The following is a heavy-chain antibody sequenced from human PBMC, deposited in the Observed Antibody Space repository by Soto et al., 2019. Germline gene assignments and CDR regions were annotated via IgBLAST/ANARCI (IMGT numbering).Heavy chain of an antibody. Sequence: GGSLRLSCAASGFTFSDYYMTWIRQALGKGLEWVSYISHSGSTVYYADSAKGRFTISRDNSKNTLYLQMNSLRAEDTAVYYCAVPAYYYGSGSYSPIYYYYGMDVWGQGTTVTVSS. CDR2: ISHSGSTV. V-gene: IGHV3-11*04. CDR3: AVPAYYYGSGSYSPIYYYYGMDV. CDR1: GFTFSDYY. D-gene: IGHD3-10*01. J-gene: IGHJ6*02.